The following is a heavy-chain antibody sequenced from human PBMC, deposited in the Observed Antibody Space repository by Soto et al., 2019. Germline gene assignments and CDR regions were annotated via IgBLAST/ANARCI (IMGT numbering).Heavy chain of an antibody. CDR3: ASTGPWYDFWSGYYRWFDP. V-gene: IGHV4-39*01. CDR1: GVSISSSIYY. D-gene: IGHD3-3*01. J-gene: IGHJ5*02. CDR2: IYYSGST. Sequence: PSETLSLTCTVSGVSISSSIYYWGWIRQPPGKGLEWIGSIYYSGSTYYNPSLKSRVTISVDTSKNQFSLKLSSVTAADTAVYYCASTGPWYDFWSGYYRWFDPWGQGTLVTVSS.